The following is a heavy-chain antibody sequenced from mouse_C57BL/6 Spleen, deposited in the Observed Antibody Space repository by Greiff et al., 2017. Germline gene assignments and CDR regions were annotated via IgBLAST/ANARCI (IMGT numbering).Heavy chain of an antibody. CDR3: ARLDYGNYDWYFDV. D-gene: IGHD2-1*01. J-gene: IGHJ1*03. CDR2: INPNNGGT. CDR1: GYTFTDYY. Sequence: EVQLQQSGPELVKPGASVKLSCKASGYTFTDYYMNWVKQSPGKSLEWIGAINPNNGGTSYNQKFKGKATLTVDKSSSTAYMELRSLTSEDSAVYYCARLDYGNYDWYFDVWGTGTTVTVSS. V-gene: IGHV1-26*01.